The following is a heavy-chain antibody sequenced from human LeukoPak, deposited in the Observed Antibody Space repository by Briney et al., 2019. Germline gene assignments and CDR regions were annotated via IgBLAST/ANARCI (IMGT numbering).Heavy chain of an antibody. CDR2: ISSSGSTI. J-gene: IGHJ4*02. D-gene: IGHD3-3*01. CDR1: GFTFSDYY. Sequence: KPGGPLRLSCAASGFTFSDYYMSWIRQAPGKGLEWVSYISSSGSTIYYADSVKGRFTISRDNAKNSLYLQMNSLRAEDTAVYYCACSYDFWSGPDYWGQGTLVTVSS. V-gene: IGHV3-11*01. CDR3: ACSYDFWSGPDY.